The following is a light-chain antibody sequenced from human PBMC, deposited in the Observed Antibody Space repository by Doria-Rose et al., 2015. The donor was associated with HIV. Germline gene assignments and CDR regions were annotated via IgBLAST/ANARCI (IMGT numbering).Light chain of an antibody. Sequence: TQSPGTLSLSPGERATLSCRASQSLSSTYLAWYQQKPGQAPSLLIYDGSTSATGIPDRFRASGSGTDFTLTINRLEPEDFAPYYCHQYGTSWTFGQGTKVEI. J-gene: IGKJ1*01. CDR2: DGS. CDR3: HQYGTSWT. CDR1: QSLSSTY. V-gene: IGKV3-20*01.